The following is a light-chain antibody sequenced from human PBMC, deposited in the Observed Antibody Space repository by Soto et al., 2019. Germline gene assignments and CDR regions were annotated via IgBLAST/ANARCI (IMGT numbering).Light chain of an antibody. CDR3: QQYGT. J-gene: IGKJ3*01. CDR2: GAS. Sequence: EILLTKSPDTLSLSPGEGATLSCRASQSVSSDSLAWYQQKPGQAPRLLIYGASSRATGVPGRFSGRGSGTDFTLTISGLEPEDFAVYYCQQYGTFGPGTKVDIK. V-gene: IGKV3-20*01. CDR1: QSVSSDS.